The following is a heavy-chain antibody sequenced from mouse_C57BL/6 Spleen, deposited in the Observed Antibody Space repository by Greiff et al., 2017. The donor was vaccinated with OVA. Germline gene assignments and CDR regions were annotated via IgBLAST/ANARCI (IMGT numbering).Heavy chain of an antibody. Sequence: QVHVKQSGAELVRPGASVKLSCKASGYTFTDYYINWVKQRPGQGLEWIARIYPGSGNTYYNEKFKGKATLTAEKSSSTAYMQLSSLTSEDSAVYFCARWDYDLYYAMDYWGQGTSVTVSS. CDR1: GYTFTDYY. D-gene: IGHD2-4*01. J-gene: IGHJ4*01. V-gene: IGHV1-76*01. CDR3: ARWDYDLYYAMDY. CDR2: IYPGSGNT.